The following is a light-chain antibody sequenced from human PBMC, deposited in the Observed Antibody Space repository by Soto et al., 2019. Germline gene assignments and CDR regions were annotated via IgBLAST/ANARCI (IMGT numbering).Light chain of an antibody. CDR3: SSFTSSTTLV. CDR1: SSDVGGYNY. V-gene: IGLV2-14*01. CDR2: EVS. J-gene: IGLJ3*02. Sequence: QSVLTQPASVSGSPGQSITISFTGTSSDVGGYNYVSWYQQHPGKAPKFIIYEVSNRPSGVYNRFSGSKSGNTASLTISGLQEEDEADYYCSSFTSSTTLVFGGGTKVTVL.